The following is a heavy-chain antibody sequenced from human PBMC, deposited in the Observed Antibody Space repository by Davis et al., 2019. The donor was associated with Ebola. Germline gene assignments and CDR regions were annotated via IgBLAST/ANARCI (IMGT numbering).Heavy chain of an antibody. V-gene: IGHV3-33*01. CDR1: GFNFRSYG. Sequence: GESLKIPCAAPGFNFRSYGMHRVRQAPDKGLEWVAVIWYDGSRKYYGDSVKGRFTISRDNSNNLLYLQKNSLRAEDTAVYYCAIPDCSGANCYSVYIKNWGQGTLVTVSS. CDR3: AIPDCSGANCYSVYIKN. D-gene: IGHD2-15*01. CDR2: IWYDGSRK. J-gene: IGHJ4*02.